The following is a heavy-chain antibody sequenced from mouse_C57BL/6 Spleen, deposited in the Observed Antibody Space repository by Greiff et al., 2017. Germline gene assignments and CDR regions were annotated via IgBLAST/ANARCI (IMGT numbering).Heavy chain of an antibody. CDR2: IYPRSGNT. V-gene: IGHV1-81*01. CDR1: GYTFTSYG. Sequence: QVQLKQSGAELARPGASVKLSCKASGYTFTSYGISWVKQRTGQGLEWIGEIYPRSGNTYYTEKFKGKATLTADKSSSTAYMELRSLTSEDSAVYFCARNASSYDYSYAMDYWGQGTSVTGSS. D-gene: IGHD2-4*01. J-gene: IGHJ4*01. CDR3: ARNASSYDYSYAMDY.